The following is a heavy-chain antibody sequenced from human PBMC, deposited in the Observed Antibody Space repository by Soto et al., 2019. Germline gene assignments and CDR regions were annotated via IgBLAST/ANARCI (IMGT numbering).Heavy chain of an antibody. CDR2: IYYSGST. J-gene: IGHJ6*02. Sequence: QVQLQESGPGLVKPSRTLSLTCTVSGGSISSGEYYWSWIRQHPGKGLEWIGYIYYSGSTYYIPSLRSRLTISVDTSKNQFSLKLISVTAADTAIFYCARVRKTYHYYYVAMDVWGPGTTVTVSS. V-gene: IGHV4-31*03. CDR3: ARVRKTYHYYYVAMDV. CDR1: GGSISSGEYY.